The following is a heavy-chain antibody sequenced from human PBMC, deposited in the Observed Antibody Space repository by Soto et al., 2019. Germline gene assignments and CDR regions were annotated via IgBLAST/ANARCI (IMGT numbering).Heavy chain of an antibody. CDR2: ISWNSGSI. V-gene: IGHV3-9*01. J-gene: IGHJ6*02. CDR1: GFTFDDYA. CDR3: AKGSVDYDFWSGPPYGMDV. D-gene: IGHD3-3*01. Sequence: QAGGSLRLSCAASGFTFDDYAMHWVRQAPGKGLEWVSGISWNSGSIGYADSVKGRFTISRDNAKNSLYLQMNSLRAEDTALYYCAKGSVDYDFWSGPPYGMDVWGQGTTVTVSS.